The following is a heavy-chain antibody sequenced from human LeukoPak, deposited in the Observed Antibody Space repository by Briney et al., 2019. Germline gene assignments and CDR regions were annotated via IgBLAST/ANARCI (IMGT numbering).Heavy chain of an antibody. J-gene: IGHJ4*02. Sequence: GGSLRLSCAASGFTFSSYSMNWVRQAPGKGLEWVSYISSSSSTIYYADSVKGRFTISRDNSKNTLYLQMNSLRAEDTAVYYCAKVPPRYCSSTSCVETVGYWGQGTLVTVSS. V-gene: IGHV3-48*01. CDR2: ISSSSSTI. CDR3: AKVPPRYCSSTSCVETVGY. CDR1: GFTFSSYS. D-gene: IGHD2-2*01.